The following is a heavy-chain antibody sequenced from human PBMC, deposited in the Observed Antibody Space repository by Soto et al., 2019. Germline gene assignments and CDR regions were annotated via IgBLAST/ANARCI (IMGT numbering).Heavy chain of an antibody. V-gene: IGHV1-18*01. CDR3: AGKIMFTFGGVIRGADAFDI. D-gene: IGHD3-16*02. J-gene: IGHJ3*02. CDR1: GYTFTSYG. Sequence: ASVKVSCKASGYTFTSYGISWMRQAPGQGLEWMGWISAYNGSTNYAQKLQGRVTMTTDTSTSTAYMELRSLRSDDTAVYYCAGKIMFTFGGVIRGADAFDIWGQGTMVTVSS. CDR2: ISAYNGST.